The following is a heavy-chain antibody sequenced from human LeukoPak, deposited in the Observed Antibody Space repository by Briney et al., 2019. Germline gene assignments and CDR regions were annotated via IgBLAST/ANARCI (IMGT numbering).Heavy chain of an antibody. J-gene: IGHJ4*02. CDR2: INGDGSST. CDR3: ARDQLGDGDYLFDS. Sequence: GGSLRLSCAASGFTFSRYWMHWVRQAPGKGPVWVSRINGDGSSTTYADSVKGRFTISRDNARNTLFLQMSSLRAEDTAVYYCARDQLGDGDYLFDSWGQGILVTVSS. D-gene: IGHD4-17*01. CDR1: GFTFSRYW. V-gene: IGHV3-74*01.